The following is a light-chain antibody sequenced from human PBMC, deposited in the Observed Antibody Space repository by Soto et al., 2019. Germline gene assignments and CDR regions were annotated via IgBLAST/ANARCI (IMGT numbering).Light chain of an antibody. CDR2: GNR. CDR3: QAYDYSLTASV. V-gene: IGLV1-40*01. Sequence: QSVLTQPPSVSGAPGQRVTLSCTGNSSTLGAGYDVHWYKQVPGAAPKLVIFGNRNRPSGVPERFSGSKSGTSASLAITGLQAEDEADYYCQAYDYSLTASVFGGGTKVTVL. J-gene: IGLJ3*02. CDR1: SSTLGAGYD.